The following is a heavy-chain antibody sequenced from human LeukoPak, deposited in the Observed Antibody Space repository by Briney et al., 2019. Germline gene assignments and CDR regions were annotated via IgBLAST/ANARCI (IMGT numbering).Heavy chain of an antibody. CDR3: TTTTYYYDSSGYYPLY. CDR1: GFTFSNAW. CDR2: IKSKTDGGTT. J-gene: IGHJ4*02. V-gene: IGHV3-15*01. Sequence: PGGSLRLSCAASGFTFSNAWMSWVRQAPGKGLDWVGRIKSKTDGGTTDYAAPVKGRFTISRDDSKNTLYLQMNSLKTEDTAVYYCTTTTYYYDSSGYYPLYWGQGTLVTVSS. D-gene: IGHD3-22*01.